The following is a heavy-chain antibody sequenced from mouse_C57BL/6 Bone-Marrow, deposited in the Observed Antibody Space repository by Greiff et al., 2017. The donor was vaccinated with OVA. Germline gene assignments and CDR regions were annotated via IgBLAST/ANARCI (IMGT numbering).Heavy chain of an antibody. Sequence: QVQLPQPGAELVKPGASVKLSCKASGYTFTSYWMPWVKQRPGRGLEWIGRLDPNCGGTKYNEKFTGKATLTVDTPSSTAYMQLSSLTSEDSAVYYCAKYYGRLWYFDVWGTGTTVTVSS. V-gene: IGHV1-72*01. J-gene: IGHJ1*03. CDR2: LDPNCGGT. CDR3: AKYYGRLWYFDV. CDR1: GYTFTSYW. D-gene: IGHD1-1*01.